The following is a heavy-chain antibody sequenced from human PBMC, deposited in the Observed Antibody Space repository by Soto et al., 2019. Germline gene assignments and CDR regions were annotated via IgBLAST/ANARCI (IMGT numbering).Heavy chain of an antibody. J-gene: IGHJ6*02. CDR3: ARDRGSGISEPGYAMDV. Sequence: SETLSLTCTVSGFSISSGYYWGWIRQPPGKGLKWIGSIYHSVSSYYSPSLKSRLTISVDTSKNQFSLKLSSVTAADTAVYYCARDRGSGISEPGYAMDVWGQGTTVTV. D-gene: IGHD1-1*01. V-gene: IGHV4-38-2*02. CDR1: GFSISSGYY. CDR2: IYHSVSS.